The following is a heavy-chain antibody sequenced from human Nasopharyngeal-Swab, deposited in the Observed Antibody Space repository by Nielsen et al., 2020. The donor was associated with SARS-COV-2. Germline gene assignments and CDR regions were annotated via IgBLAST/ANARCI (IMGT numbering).Heavy chain of an antibody. V-gene: IGHV1-46*02. CDR3: ARRGRCSGSSCDMDV. CDR1: GYTFNNYY. D-gene: IGHD2-2*01. Sequence: ASVKVSCKASGYTFNNYYIHWVRQAPGQGLGWMGMINPGSGGTTYAQKFQGRVTMTRDTSTSTVFMDLSSLRSEDTAVYYCARRGRCSGSSCDMDVWGQGTTVTVSS. J-gene: IGHJ6*02. CDR2: INPGSGGT.